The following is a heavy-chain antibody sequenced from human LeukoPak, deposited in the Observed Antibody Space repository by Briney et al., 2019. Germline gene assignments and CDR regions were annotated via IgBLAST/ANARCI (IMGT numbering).Heavy chain of an antibody. CDR1: GGSFSGYY. Sequence: SETLSLTCAVYGGSFSGYYWSWIRQPPGKGLEWIGEINHSGSTNYNPSLKSRVTISVDTSKNQFSLKLSSVTAADTAVYYYARAPGPQLWLVGAFDIWGQGTMVTVSS. V-gene: IGHV4-34*01. J-gene: IGHJ3*02. CDR2: INHSGST. CDR3: ARAPGPQLWLVGAFDI. D-gene: IGHD5-18*01.